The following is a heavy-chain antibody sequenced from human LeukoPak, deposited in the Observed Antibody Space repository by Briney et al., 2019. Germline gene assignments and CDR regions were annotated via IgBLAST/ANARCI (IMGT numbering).Heavy chain of an antibody. Sequence: GRSLRLSCAASGFTFSSYAMHWVRQAPGKGLEWVAVISYDGSNKYYADSVKGRFIISRDNSKNTLYLQMNSLRAEDTAVYYCARVDVVVPAAFDYWGQGTLVTVSS. CDR2: ISYDGSNK. CDR1: GFTFSSYA. D-gene: IGHD2-2*01. V-gene: IGHV3-30*04. J-gene: IGHJ4*02. CDR3: ARVDVVVPAAFDY.